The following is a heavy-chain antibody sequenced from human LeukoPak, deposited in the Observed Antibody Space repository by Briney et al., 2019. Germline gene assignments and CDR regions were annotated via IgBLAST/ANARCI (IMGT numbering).Heavy chain of an antibody. J-gene: IGHJ3*02. V-gene: IGHV4-39*07. CDR3: ARDLYSSRTNDAFVI. Sequence: SETLSLTFTVSGGSISSSSYYWGWIRQPPGKGLEWIGSIYYSGGTYYNPSLKSRVTISVGTSKNQFSLKLSSVTAADAAVYYCARDLYSSRTNDAFVIWGQGTMVTVSS. D-gene: IGHD6-13*01. CDR2: IYYSGGT. CDR1: GGSISSSSYY.